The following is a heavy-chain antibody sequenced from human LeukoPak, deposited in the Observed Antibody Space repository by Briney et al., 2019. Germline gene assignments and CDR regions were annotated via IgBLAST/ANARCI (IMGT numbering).Heavy chain of an antibody. J-gene: IGHJ6*02. CDR1: GFTFSSYG. CDR2: ISSSTSTI. CDR3: ARFSAGRYYGMDV. V-gene: IGHV3-48*04. D-gene: IGHD3-10*01. Sequence: GGSLRLSCAASGFTFSSYGVNWVRQAPGKGLEFISYISSSTSTIYYADSVKGRFTISRDNAKNSLYLQMNSLRAEDTAVYYCARFSAGRYYGMDVWGQGTTVTVSS.